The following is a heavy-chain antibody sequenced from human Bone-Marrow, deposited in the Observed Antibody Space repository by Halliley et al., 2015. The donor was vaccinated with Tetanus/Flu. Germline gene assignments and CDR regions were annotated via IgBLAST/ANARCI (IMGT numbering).Heavy chain of an antibody. CDR1: GGTLSSYA. D-gene: IGHD2-2*03. CDR2: IIPILGTT. CDR3: ASIGYCRGTTCYPYFHYAMGV. J-gene: IGHJ6*02. Sequence: QLVQSGAEVKKPGSSVKVSCKASGGTLSSYAISWVRQAPGQGLEWMGGIIPILGTTDYAQKFQDRLTVTADKSTDTAYMELTSLRSDDTAVYYCASIGYCRGTTCYPYFHYAMGVWGRGTSVPVSS. V-gene: IGHV1-69*06.